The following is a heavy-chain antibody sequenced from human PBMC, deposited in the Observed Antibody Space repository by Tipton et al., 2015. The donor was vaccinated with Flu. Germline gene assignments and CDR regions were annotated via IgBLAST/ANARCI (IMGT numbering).Heavy chain of an antibody. CDR1: GGSISSYY. CDR2: IYYSGST. D-gene: IGHD3-16*02. V-gene: IGHV4-59*12. J-gene: IGHJ4*02. Sequence: TLSLTCTVSGGSISSYYWSWIRQPPGKGLEWIGSIYYSGSTYYNPSLKSRVTISVDTSKNQFSLKLSSVTAADTAVYYCSRGEYSTMITFGGVIVYFDYWGQGTLVTVSS. CDR3: SRGEYSTMITFGGVIVYFDY.